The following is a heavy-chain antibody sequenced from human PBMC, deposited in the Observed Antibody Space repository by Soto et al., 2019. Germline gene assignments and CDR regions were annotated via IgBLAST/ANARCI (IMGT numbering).Heavy chain of an antibody. CDR2: IYYSGTT. V-gene: IGHV4-30-4*01. D-gene: IGHD4-17*01. Sequence: PSETLSLTGSVSGGSISNSYYYWSWIRQPPGKGLEWIGYIYYSGTTYYSPSLKSRVAISVDTSKSKFSLKMTSATAEDTAVYYCARATVINPRIDSWGQGTQVTVSS. CDR3: ARATVINPRIDS. CDR1: GGSISNSYYY. J-gene: IGHJ4*02.